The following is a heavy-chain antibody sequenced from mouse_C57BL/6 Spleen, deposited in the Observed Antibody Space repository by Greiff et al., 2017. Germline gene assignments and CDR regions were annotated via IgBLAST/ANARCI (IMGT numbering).Heavy chain of an antibody. V-gene: IGHV1-76*01. CDR1: GYTFTDYY. D-gene: IGHD2-3*01. J-gene: IGHJ2*01. CDR3: ARVHGYYVGYFDY. Sequence: QVQLQQSGSALVRPGASVKLSCKASGYTFTDYYINWVKQRPGQGLEWIARFYPGSGNTYYNEKFKGKATLTAEKSSSTANMQLGSLKSEDCAVYFGARVHGYYVGYFDYGGQGTTLTVSS. CDR2: FYPGSGNT.